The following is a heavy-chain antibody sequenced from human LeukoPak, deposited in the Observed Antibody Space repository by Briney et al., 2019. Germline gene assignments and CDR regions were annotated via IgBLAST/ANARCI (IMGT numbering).Heavy chain of an antibody. CDR1: GFTFSSYA. CDR2: ISGSGGST. CDR3: AKDRSIWFGETYFDY. Sequence: GGSLRLSCAASGFTFSSYAMSWVRQAPGKGLEWVSAISGSGGSTYYADSVKGRFTISRDNSKNTLYLQMNSLRAEDTAVYYCAKDRSIWFGETYFDYWGQGTLVTVSS. D-gene: IGHD3-10*01. V-gene: IGHV3-23*01. J-gene: IGHJ4*02.